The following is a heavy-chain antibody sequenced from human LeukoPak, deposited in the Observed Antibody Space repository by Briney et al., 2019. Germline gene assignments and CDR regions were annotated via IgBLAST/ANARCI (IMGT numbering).Heavy chain of an antibody. V-gene: IGHV4-34*01. Sequence: SETLSLTCAVYGGSFSGYYWSWIRQPPGKGLEWIGEINHSGSTNYNPSLKSRVTISVDTSKNQFSLKLSSVTAADTAVYYCARDGGEWGQGTLVTVSS. D-gene: IGHD3-10*01. CDR3: ARDGGE. J-gene: IGHJ4*02. CDR1: GGSFSGYY. CDR2: INHSGST.